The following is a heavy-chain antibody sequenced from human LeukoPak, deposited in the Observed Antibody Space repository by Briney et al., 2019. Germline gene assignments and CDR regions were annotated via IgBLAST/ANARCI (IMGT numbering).Heavy chain of an antibody. Sequence: PSETLSLTCAVHGGSFSGYYWAWIRQPPGKGLEWIGEINPGGTTNYHPSLKRRVTISADTSKSQFSLELRSVTAADPAVFYCARAKSTVSTYFDSWGQGSLVTVSS. V-gene: IGHV4-34*01. CDR2: INPGGTT. CDR1: GGSFSGYY. D-gene: IGHD4-17*01. J-gene: IGHJ4*02. CDR3: ARAKSTVSTYFDS.